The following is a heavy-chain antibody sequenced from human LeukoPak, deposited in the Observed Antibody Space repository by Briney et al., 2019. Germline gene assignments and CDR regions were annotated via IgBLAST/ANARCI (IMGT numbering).Heavy chain of an antibody. CDR1: GFTVSSNY. D-gene: IGHD6-19*01. CDR2: IYSGGST. CDR3: AKGIYSSGWSYFDY. Sequence: GGSLRLSCAASGFTVSSNYMSWVRQAPGKGLEWVSVIYSGGSTYYADSVKGRFTISRDNSKNTLYLQMNSLRAEDTAVYYCAKGIYSSGWSYFDYWGHRTLVTVSS. J-gene: IGHJ4*01. V-gene: IGHV3-53*01.